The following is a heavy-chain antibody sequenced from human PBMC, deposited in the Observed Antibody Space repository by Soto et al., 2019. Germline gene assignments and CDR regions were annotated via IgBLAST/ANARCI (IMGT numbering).Heavy chain of an antibody. CDR2: VSGGSGVT. J-gene: IGHJ5*02. D-gene: IGHD1-1*01. CDR3: TRWNGYGDL. CDR1: GFSFSTYG. Sequence: PGGSLRLSCVVSGFSFSTYGVTWVRQAPGKGLEWVCGVSGGSGVTHYTDSVKGRFTISGDDSKNTVYLQMHSLRGEDTAVYYCTRWNGYGDLWGQGTPVTVSS. V-gene: IGHV3-23*01.